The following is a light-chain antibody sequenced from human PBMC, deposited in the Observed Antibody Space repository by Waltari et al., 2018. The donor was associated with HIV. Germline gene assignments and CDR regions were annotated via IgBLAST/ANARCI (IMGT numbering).Light chain of an antibody. CDR2: DAS. J-gene: IGKJ2*01. V-gene: IGKV3-20*01. CDR1: QSVTRNF. CDR3: LQYGSSWYT. Sequence: EIVLTQSPGTLSLSPGDRATLSCRASQSVTRNFLAWYQQKRGQAPRLLIYDASTRATGIPGRFSGGGSGTDFTLTISRLEPEDFAVYYCLQYGSSWYTFGQGTNLDI.